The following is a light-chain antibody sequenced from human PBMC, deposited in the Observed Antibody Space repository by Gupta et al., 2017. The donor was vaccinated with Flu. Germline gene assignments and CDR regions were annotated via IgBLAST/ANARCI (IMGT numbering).Light chain of an antibody. V-gene: IGKV1-39*01. CDR2: GAS. Sequence: DIQMTQSPSSLSASVGDRVTITCRASQNITTYLNWYQQKPRSAPKVLIYGASSLQSGVPSGCSGSGSGTDFTLTISRLQPEDFAAYYCQQTSTTPWTFGQGTKVEIK. CDR3: QQTSTTPWT. CDR1: QNITTY. J-gene: IGKJ1*01.